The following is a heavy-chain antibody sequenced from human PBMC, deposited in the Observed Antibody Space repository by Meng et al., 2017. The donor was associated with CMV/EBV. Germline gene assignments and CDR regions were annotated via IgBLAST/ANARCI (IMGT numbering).Heavy chain of an antibody. Sequence: GESLKISCAASGFTFSSYDINWVRQATGQGLEWMGWMNPNSGNTGYAQKFQGRVTITRNTSISTAYMELSSLRSEDTAVYYCAGLYSSSSQDYYGMDVWGQGTTVTVSS. V-gene: IGHV1-8*03. CDR3: AGLYSSSSQDYYGMDV. D-gene: IGHD6-6*01. CDR1: GFTFSSYD. J-gene: IGHJ6*02. CDR2: MNPNSGNT.